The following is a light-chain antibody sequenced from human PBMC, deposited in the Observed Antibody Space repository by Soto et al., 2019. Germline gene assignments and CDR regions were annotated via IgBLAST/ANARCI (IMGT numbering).Light chain of an antibody. Sequence: EIVLTQSPGTLSLSPGERATLSCRASQSVSSSYLAWYQQKPGQAPRLLIYGASSRATGTPDRFSGSGSGTDFTLPISRLEHEDFAVYYCQQYGSSPALTFGGGTKVEIK. J-gene: IGKJ4*01. CDR3: QQYGSSPALT. CDR2: GAS. V-gene: IGKV3-20*01. CDR1: QSVSSSY.